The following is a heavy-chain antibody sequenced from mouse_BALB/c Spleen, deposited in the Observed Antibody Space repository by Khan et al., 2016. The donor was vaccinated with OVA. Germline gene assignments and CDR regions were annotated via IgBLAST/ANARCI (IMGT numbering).Heavy chain of an antibody. CDR1: GYTFTSYY. CDR3: SSSRYGSFAY. Sequence: QVQLQESGAELVKPGASVKLSCTASGYTFTSYYMYWVNQRPGQGLEWIGDINPNNGDTNFNEKFKSKATLTIDKSSSTAYLQLSSLTSEDSAMYYCSSSRYGSFAYWGQGTLVTVSA. V-gene: IGHV1S81*02. J-gene: IGHJ3*01. D-gene: IGHD2-2*01. CDR2: INPNNGDT.